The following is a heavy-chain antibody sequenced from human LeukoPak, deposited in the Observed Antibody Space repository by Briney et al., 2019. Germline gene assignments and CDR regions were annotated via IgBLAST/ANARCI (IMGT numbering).Heavy chain of an antibody. CDR1: GFSFSGYW. D-gene: IGHD1-26*01. CDR2: ISYDGSDK. V-gene: IGHV3-30*18. CDR3: TKDMPLVGPTNSDYFDV. Sequence: GGSLRLSCVASGFSFSGYWMHWVRQASGKGLDWVSLISYDGSDKYYADSVEGRFTVSRDNSKNRVYLQMNSLRAEDTAVYYCTKDMPLVGPTNSDYFDVWGQGTMVTVSA. J-gene: IGHJ3*01.